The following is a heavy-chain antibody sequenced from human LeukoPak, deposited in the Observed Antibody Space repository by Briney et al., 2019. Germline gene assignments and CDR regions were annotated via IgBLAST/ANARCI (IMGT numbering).Heavy chain of an antibody. J-gene: IGHJ4*02. CDR3: ARDLLIVARTRGYYFDY. CDR2: INPSGGST. Sequence: GASVKVSCKASGYTFTSYYMHWVRQAPGQGLEWMGIINPSGGSTSYAQKFQGRVTMTRDTSTSTVYMELSSLRSEDTAVYYCARDLLIVARTRGYYFDYWGQGTLVTVSS. D-gene: IGHD5-12*01. CDR1: GYTFTSYY. V-gene: IGHV1-46*01.